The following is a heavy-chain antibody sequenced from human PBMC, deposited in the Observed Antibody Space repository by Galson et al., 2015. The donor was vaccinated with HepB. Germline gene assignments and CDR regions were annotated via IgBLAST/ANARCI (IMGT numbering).Heavy chain of an antibody. V-gene: IGHV3-64D*06. CDR3: VKSPVGATCRRAFDI. CDR1: GFTFSSYA. Sequence: SLRLSCAASGFTFSSYAMNWVRQAPGRGLEYVSAISRNGGSTYYADSVKGRFTISRDNSKNTLYLQMSSLRAEDTAVYYCVKSPVGATCRRAFDIWGQGTMVPGSS. CDR2: ISRNGGST. D-gene: IGHD1-26*01. J-gene: IGHJ3*02.